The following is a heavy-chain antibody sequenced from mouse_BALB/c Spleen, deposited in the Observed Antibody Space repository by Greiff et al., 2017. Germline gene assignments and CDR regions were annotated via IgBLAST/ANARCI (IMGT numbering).Heavy chain of an antibody. Sequence: EVKLVESGGDLVKPGGSLKLSCAASGFTFSRNGMSWVSQTPDKRLEWVATISSGGSYTYYPDSVKGRFTISRDNAKNTLYLQMSSLKSEDTAMYYCARHYYGTPFAYWGQGTLVTVSA. CDR2: ISSGGSYT. V-gene: IGHV5-6*02. CDR1: GFTFSRNG. D-gene: IGHD1-1*01. J-gene: IGHJ3*01. CDR3: ARHYYGTPFAY.